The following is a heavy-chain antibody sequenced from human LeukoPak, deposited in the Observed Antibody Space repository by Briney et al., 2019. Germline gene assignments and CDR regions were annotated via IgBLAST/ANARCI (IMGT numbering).Heavy chain of an antibody. Sequence: SETLSLTCTVSGGSISSGGYSWSWIRQHPGKGLEWIGYIYYSGSTYYNPSLKSRVTISVDTSKNQFSLKLSSVTAADTAVYYCATSREGTIFDFDYWGQGTLVTVSS. CDR3: ATSREGTIFDFDY. J-gene: IGHJ4*02. V-gene: IGHV4-31*03. CDR1: GGSISSGGYS. D-gene: IGHD3-3*01. CDR2: IYYSGST.